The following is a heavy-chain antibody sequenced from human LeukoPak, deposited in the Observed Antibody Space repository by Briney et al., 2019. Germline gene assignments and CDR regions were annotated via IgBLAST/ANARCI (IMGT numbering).Heavy chain of an antibody. V-gene: IGHV6-1*01. CDR1: GDSISSNSAA. D-gene: IGHD6-13*01. CDR3: ARVSGTSWLDY. Sequence: SQTLSLTCAISGDSISSNSAAWTWIRQSPSRGLEWLVRTYYRSKWYTEYAVSLKSRISINPDTAKHQFSLQLNSVTPEDTAVYYCARVSGTSWLDYWGQGTLVTVSS. CDR2: TYYRSKWYT. J-gene: IGHJ4*02.